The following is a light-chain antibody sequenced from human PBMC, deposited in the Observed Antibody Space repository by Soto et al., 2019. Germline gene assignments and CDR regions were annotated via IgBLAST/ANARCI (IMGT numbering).Light chain of an antibody. CDR3: NSHRDINPYYV. Sequence: QSALTQPVPVSGSPGQSITISCTGTSNDVGGYNSVSWYQQYPGKAPKLLIFEVTNRPSGVSSRFSASKSGNTASLTISGLRAEDEADYYCNSHRDINPYYVFGTGTKVTVL. V-gene: IGLV2-14*01. CDR2: EVT. CDR1: SNDVGGYNS. J-gene: IGLJ1*01.